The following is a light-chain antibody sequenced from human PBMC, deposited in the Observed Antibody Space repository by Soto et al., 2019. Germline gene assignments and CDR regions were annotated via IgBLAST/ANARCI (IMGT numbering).Light chain of an antibody. CDR2: DIS. CDR1: QSVAGS. J-gene: IGKJ5*01. V-gene: IGKV3-11*01. Sequence: EFVLTQSPATLSLSPGERAILSCRPSQSVAGSLAWYQQKPGQAPRLLIYDISTRAAAIPARFSGSGSGTDFTLTVSSLEPEDFALYYCQQRSNRITFGQGTRLEIK. CDR3: QQRSNRIT.